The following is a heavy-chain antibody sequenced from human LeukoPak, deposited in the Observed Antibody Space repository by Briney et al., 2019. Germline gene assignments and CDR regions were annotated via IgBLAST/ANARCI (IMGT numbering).Heavy chain of an antibody. D-gene: IGHD3-9*01. J-gene: IGHJ5*02. V-gene: IGHV4-34*01. CDR1: GGSFSGYY. Sequence: SETLSLTCAVYGGSFSGYYWSWIRQPPGKGLEWIGEINHSGSTYYNPSLKSRVTISVDTSKNQFSLKLSSVTAADTAVYYCARHLATRYFDWLDRGRPKRGNTWFDPWGQGILVTVSS. CDR3: ARHLATRYFDWLDRGRPKRGNTWFDP. CDR2: INHSGST.